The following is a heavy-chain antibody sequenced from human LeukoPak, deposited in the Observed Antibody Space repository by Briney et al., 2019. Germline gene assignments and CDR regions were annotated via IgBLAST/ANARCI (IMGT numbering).Heavy chain of an antibody. J-gene: IGHJ4*02. D-gene: IGHD2-2*01. CDR2: ISSSGSTI. CDR1: GFTFSSYS. Sequence: GGSLRLSCAASGFTFSSYSMNWVRQAPGKGLEWVSYISSSGSTIDYADSVKGRFTISRDNAKNSLYLQMNSLRAEDTAVYYCARSIPAGNRRWGQGTLVTVSS. V-gene: IGHV3-48*04. CDR3: ARSIPAGNRR.